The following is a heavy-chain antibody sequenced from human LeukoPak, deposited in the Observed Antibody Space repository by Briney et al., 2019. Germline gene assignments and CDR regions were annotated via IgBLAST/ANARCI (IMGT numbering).Heavy chain of an antibody. CDR3: AKDQRRSTWNYGDALDF. Sequence: GGSLRLSCAASGFTFSSFAIPWVRQAPGKGLEWVAVISDDGSNTYYAYSVKGRFTISRDNSKNTVYLQMNSLRAEDTAVYYCAKDQRRSTWNYGDALDFWGQGTMVFVSS. D-gene: IGHD1-7*01. CDR1: GFTFSSFA. J-gene: IGHJ3*01. V-gene: IGHV3-30*01. CDR2: ISDDGSNT.